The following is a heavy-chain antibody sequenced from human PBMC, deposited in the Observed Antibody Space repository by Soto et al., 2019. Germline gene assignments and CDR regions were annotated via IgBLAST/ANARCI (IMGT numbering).Heavy chain of an antibody. CDR1: GYAFTSYY. Sequence: ASVKVSCKASGYAFTSYYMHWVRQAPGQGLEWMGMINPSGGNTAYAQKFQGRVTMTRDTSTSTVYMELSSLRSEDTAVYYCARDQFYNILTGTPEGYFDFSGRGTLVTVSS. V-gene: IGHV1-46*01. CDR3: ARDQFYNILTGTPEGYFDF. D-gene: IGHD3-9*01. J-gene: IGHJ2*01. CDR2: INPSGGNT.